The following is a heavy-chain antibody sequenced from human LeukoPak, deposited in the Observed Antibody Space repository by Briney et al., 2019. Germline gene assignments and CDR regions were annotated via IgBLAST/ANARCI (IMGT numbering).Heavy chain of an antibody. V-gene: IGHV1-69*13. CDR1: GGTFSSYI. CDR3: ARAYSSNWYYFDY. D-gene: IGHD2-2*01. Sequence: GASVRVSCKASGGTFSSYIINRVRQAPGQGLEWMGGIIPIFGTADYAQKFPGRVTITADESTSTAYMELSSLRSEDTAMYYCARAYSSNWYYFDYWGQGTLVTVSS. J-gene: IGHJ4*02. CDR2: IIPIFGTA.